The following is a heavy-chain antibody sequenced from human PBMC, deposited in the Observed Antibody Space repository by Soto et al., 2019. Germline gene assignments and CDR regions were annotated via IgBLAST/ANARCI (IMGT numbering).Heavy chain of an antibody. CDR3: ARSQLERLNWYDP. D-gene: IGHD1-1*01. V-gene: IGHV3-21*01. J-gene: IGHJ5*02. CDR2: ISSSSSYI. CDR1: GFTFSSYS. Sequence: PGGSLRLSCAASGFTFSSYSMNWVRQAPGKGLEWVSSISSSSSYIYYADSVKGRFTISRDNAKNSLYLQMNSLRAEDTAVYYCARSQLERLNWYDPWGQGTLVTVSS.